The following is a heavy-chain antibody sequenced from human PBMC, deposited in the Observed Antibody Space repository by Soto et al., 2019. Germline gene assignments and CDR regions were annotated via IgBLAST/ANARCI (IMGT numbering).Heavy chain of an antibody. CDR1: GGTFSSYA. V-gene: IGHV1-69*12. CDR3: ARDLRDGYDNDHFDY. D-gene: IGHD5-12*01. CDR2: IIPIFGTA. Sequence: QVQLVQSGAEVKKPGSSVKVSCRASGGTFSSYAISWVRQAPGQGLEWMGGIIPIFGTANYAQKFQGRVTITADESTSTAYRELSSLRSEETAVYYCARDLRDGYDNDHFDYWGQGTLVTVSS. J-gene: IGHJ4*02.